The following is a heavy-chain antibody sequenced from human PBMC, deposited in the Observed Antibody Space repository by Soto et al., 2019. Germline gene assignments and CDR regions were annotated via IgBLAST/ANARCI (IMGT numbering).Heavy chain of an antibody. J-gene: IGHJ6*02. V-gene: IGHV3-21*01. CDR3: AREYTAWPLAYGLDV. D-gene: IGHD2-2*02. CDR1: GFIFSNYS. Sequence: SLRLSCVGSGFIFSNYSINWVRQAPGKGLEWASSISSRSDIYYAESVKGRFTISRDNAKNSVSLQMNSLRAEDTAVYYCAREYTAWPLAYGLDVWGQGTTVTVSS. CDR2: ISSRSDI.